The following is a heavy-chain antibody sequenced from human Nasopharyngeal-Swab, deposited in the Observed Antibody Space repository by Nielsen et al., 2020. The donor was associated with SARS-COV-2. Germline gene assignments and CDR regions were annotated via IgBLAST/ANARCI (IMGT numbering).Heavy chain of an antibody. CDR1: GFTFSSYS. Sequence: GESLTISCAASGFTFSSYSMNWVRQAPGKGLEWVSSISSSSSYIYYADSVKGRFTISRDNAKNSLYLQMNSLRAEDTAVYYCARDSSAYCGGDCSPYYYYMDVWGKGTTVTVSS. J-gene: IGHJ6*03. V-gene: IGHV3-21*01. CDR3: ARDSSAYCGGDCSPYYYYMDV. CDR2: ISSSSSYI. D-gene: IGHD2-21*01.